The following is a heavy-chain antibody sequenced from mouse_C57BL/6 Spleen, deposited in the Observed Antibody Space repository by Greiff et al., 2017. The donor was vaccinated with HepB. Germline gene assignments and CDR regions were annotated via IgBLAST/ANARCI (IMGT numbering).Heavy chain of an antibody. Sequence: EVQLQQSGPGLVKPSQSLSLTCSVTGYSITSGYYWNWNRQFPGNKLEWMGYISYDGSNNYNPSLKNRISITRDTSKNQFFLKLNSVTTEDTATYYCAINWDWFAYWGQGTLVTVSA. D-gene: IGHD4-1*01. CDR3: AINWDWFAY. V-gene: IGHV3-6*01. CDR2: ISYDGSN. J-gene: IGHJ3*01. CDR1: GYSITSGYY.